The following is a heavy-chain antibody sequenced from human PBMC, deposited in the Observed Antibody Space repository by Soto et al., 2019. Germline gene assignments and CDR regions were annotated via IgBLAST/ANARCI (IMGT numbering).Heavy chain of an antibody. D-gene: IGHD6-13*01. J-gene: IGHJ4*02. CDR3: ARGSGAAAGTDFDY. V-gene: IGHV4-39*01. CDR1: GGSISSTNYY. Sequence: SETLSLTCTVSGGSISSTNYYWGWIRQPPGKGLEWIGNIYFRGSTYYSPSLKSRVTMSVDPSKNQFSLKLSSVTAADTAIYYCARGSGAAAGTDFDYWGQGTLVTVSS. CDR2: IYFRGST.